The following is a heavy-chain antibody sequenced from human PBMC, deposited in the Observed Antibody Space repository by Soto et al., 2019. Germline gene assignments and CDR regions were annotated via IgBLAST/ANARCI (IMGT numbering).Heavy chain of an antibody. CDR3: ARGSRTGWFDP. CDR2: INHSGST. D-gene: IGHD1-1*01. V-gene: IGHV4-34*01. Sequence: QVQLQQWGAGLLKPSETLSLTCAVYGGSFSGYYWSWIRQPPGKGLEWIGEINHSGSTNYNPSLKSRVTISVDTSKNQFALKLSSVTAADTAVYYCARGSRTGWFDPWGQGTLVTVSS. J-gene: IGHJ5*02. CDR1: GGSFSGYY.